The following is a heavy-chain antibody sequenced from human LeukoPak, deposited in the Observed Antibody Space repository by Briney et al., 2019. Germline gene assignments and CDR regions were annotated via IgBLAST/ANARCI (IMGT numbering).Heavy chain of an antibody. J-gene: IGHJ4*02. Sequence: ASVRVSCKASGYTFTNYDINWVRQAPGQGLEWMGIINPSGGSTSYAQKFQGRVTMTRDTSTSTVYMELSSLRSEDTAVYYCARGGSIAVAGRGGLDYWGQGTLVTVSS. D-gene: IGHD6-19*01. CDR1: GYTFTNYD. CDR3: ARGGSIAVAGRGGLDY. V-gene: IGHV1-46*01. CDR2: INPSGGST.